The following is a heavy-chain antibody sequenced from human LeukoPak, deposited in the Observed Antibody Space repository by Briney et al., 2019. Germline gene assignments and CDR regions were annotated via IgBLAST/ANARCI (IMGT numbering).Heavy chain of an antibody. Sequence: PGGSLRLSCAASGFTVSSNYMSWVRQAPGKGLEWVSAISGNGGRTYYADSVRGRFTISRDNSKNTLYLQMNSLRVEDTAIYYCAKIPASSHYCSGGTCFPYTWFDPWGQGTLVTVSS. CDR3: AKIPASSHYCSGGTCFPYTWFDP. J-gene: IGHJ5*02. D-gene: IGHD2-15*01. V-gene: IGHV3-23*01. CDR1: GFTVSSNY. CDR2: ISGNGGRT.